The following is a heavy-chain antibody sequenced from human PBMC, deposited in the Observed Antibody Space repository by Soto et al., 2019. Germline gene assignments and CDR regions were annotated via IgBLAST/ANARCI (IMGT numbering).Heavy chain of an antibody. J-gene: IGHJ4*02. CDR3: ARGLFAQHSATSGCRGY. V-gene: IGHV1-69*13. D-gene: IGHD2-15*01. CDR2: SIPIFGTA. CDR1: GGTFSSYA. Sequence: SVKVSCKDSGGTFSSYAISWVRQDPGQGIEWMGMSIPIFGTAHYAQKFQGRVTITADESTSTEYMELSSLGSEETSVYYCARGLFAQHSATSGCRGYWGPGILVTVSS.